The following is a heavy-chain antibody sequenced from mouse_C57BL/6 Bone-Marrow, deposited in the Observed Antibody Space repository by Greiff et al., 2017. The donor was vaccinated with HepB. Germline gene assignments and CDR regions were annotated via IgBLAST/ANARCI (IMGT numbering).Heavy chain of an antibody. D-gene: IGHD2-3*01. CDR3: TTGVYDGYPYAMGY. J-gene: IGHJ4*01. CDR1: GFNIKDDY. CDR2: IDPENGDT. Sequence: VQLQQSGAELVRPGASVKLSCTASGFNIKDDYMHWVKQRPEQGLEWIGWIDPENGDTEYASKFQGKATITADTSSNTAYLQLSSLTSEDTAVYYCTTGVYDGYPYAMGYWGQGTSVTVSS. V-gene: IGHV14-4*01.